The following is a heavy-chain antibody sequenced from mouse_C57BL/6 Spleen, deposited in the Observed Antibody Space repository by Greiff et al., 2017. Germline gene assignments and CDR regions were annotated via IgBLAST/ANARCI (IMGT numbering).Heavy chain of an antibody. CDR1: GYTFTSYW. CDR3: ARFITTVVDAMDY. CDR2: LYPGSGST. V-gene: IGHV1-55*01. Sequence: VQLQQPGAELVKPGASVKMSCKASGYTFTSYWITWVKQRPGQGLEWIGDLYPGSGSTNYNEKFKSKATLTVDTSSSTAYMQLSSLTSEDSAVYYCARFITTVVDAMDYWGQGTSVTVSS. J-gene: IGHJ4*01. D-gene: IGHD1-1*01.